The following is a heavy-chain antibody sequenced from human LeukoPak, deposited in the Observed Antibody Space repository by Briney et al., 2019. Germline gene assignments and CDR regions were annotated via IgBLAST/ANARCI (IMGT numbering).Heavy chain of an antibody. CDR1: GYTFTGYY. V-gene: IGHV1-18*04. Sequence: ASVKVSCKASGYTFTGYYMHWVRQAPGQGLEWMGWISAYNGNTNYAQKLQGRVTMTTDTSTSTAYMELRSLRSDDTAVYYCARDLAYRLGGRNWFDPWGQGTLVTVSS. J-gene: IGHJ5*02. CDR3: ARDLAYRLGGRNWFDP. D-gene: IGHD3-16*01. CDR2: ISAYNGNT.